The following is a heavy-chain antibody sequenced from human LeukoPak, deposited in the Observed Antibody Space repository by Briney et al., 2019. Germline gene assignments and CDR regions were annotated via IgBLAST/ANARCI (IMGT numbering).Heavy chain of an antibody. CDR3: ARAGAGTFDIDY. D-gene: IGHD1-7*01. Sequence: PGGSLRLSCAASGFSFSNAWMNWVRQAPGKGLEWVAVIWYDGSNKYHADSVKGRFTISRDNSKNTLYLQMNSLRVEDTAVYYCARAGAGTFDIDYWGQGTLVTVSS. CDR2: IWYDGSNK. J-gene: IGHJ4*02. CDR1: GFSFSNAW. V-gene: IGHV3-33*08.